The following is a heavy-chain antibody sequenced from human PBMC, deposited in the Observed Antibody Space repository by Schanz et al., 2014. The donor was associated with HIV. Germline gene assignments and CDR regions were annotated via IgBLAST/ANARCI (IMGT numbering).Heavy chain of an antibody. D-gene: IGHD2-15*01. Sequence: QGQLVESGGGVVQPGRSLRLSCAASGFSFSDFALHWVRQAPGRGLEWLAVTSSDGSGKFYVDSVKGRFTISRDNSKSILYLQMSSLRREDTAVYYCVRDAAGRFSDRSPGYWGQGTLVIVSP. CDR2: TSSDGSGK. J-gene: IGHJ4*01. CDR1: GFSFSDFA. V-gene: IGHV3-30*03. CDR3: VRDAAGRFSDRSPGY.